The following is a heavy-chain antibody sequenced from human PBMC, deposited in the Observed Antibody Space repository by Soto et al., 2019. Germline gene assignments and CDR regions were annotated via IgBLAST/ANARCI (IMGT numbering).Heavy chain of an antibody. V-gene: IGHV4-59*11. J-gene: IGHJ4*02. D-gene: IGHD6-19*01. CDR3: ARGIAVAGRFDY. CDR2: IYYSGST. CDR1: GGSISSHY. Sequence: QVQLQESGPGLVKPSETLSLTCNVSGGSISSHYWSWIRQPPGKGLEWIGYIYYSGSTNYNPSLNNRVIISVDTSKNQFSLKLSSVTAADTAVYYCARGIAVAGRFDYWGQGSLVTVSS.